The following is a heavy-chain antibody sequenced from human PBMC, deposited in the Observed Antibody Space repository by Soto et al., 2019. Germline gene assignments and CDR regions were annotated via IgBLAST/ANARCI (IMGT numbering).Heavy chain of an antibody. Sequence: GASVKVSCKASGGTFSSYAISWVRQAPGQGLEWMGGIIPIFGTANYAQKFQGRVTITADESTSTAYMELSSLRSEDTAVYYCARAGGGYSYQTYYFDYWGQGTLVTVS. CDR2: IIPIFGTA. V-gene: IGHV1-69*13. CDR1: GGTFSSYA. CDR3: ARAGGGYSYQTYYFDY. J-gene: IGHJ4*02. D-gene: IGHD5-18*01.